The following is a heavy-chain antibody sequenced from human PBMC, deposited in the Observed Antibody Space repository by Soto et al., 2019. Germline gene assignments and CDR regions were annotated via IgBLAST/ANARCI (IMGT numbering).Heavy chain of an antibody. CDR1: GFTFSIYS. V-gene: IGHV3-23*01. D-gene: IGHD3-9*01. CDR2: ISGSGGST. CDR3: AKVVKYDVLTGYYKGPGYYGMDV. J-gene: IGHJ6*02. Sequence: QLLESGGGLVQPGGSLRLSCAASGFTFSIYSMNWVRQAPGKGLEWVSLISGSGGSTHYADSVEGRFTISRDNSKNTLYLEMDSLRAEDTAVYYCAKVVKYDVLTGYYKGPGYYGMDVWGQGTTVTVSS.